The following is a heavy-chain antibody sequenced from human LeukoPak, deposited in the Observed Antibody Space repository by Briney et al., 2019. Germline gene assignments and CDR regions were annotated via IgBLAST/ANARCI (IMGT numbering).Heavy chain of an antibody. CDR1: GFSFTNYW. CDR2: IKNDGSAK. J-gene: IGHJ4*02. Sequence: GGSLRLSCVASGFSFTNYWMSWVRQAPGKGLEWVANIKNDGSAKYYVESVKGRFTISRDNAKNSLYLLMNSLRAEDTAVYYCARAPGHDSHDWVSQFDCRGQGTLVTVSS. CDR3: ARAPGHDSHDWVSQFDC. V-gene: IGHV3-7*01. D-gene: IGHD5-12*01.